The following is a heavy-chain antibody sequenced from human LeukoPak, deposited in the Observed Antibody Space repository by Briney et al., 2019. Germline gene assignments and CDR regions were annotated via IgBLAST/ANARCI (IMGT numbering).Heavy chain of an antibody. CDR1: GFSITSYY. J-gene: IGHJ4*02. Sequence: SETLSLTCTVSGFSITSYYWSWIRQPPGKGVEWIGLIHYSVITTYNPSLKSRVTMSVDTSKNQFSLQLRSVTAADTALYYCARDIREVGATHYFDYWGQGTLVTVTS. D-gene: IGHD1-26*01. CDR2: IHYSVIT. V-gene: IGHV4-59*01. CDR3: ARDIREVGATHYFDY.